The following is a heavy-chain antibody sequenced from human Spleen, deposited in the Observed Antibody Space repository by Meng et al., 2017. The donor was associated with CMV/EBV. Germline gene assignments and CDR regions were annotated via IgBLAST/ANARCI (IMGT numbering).Heavy chain of an antibody. CDR2: ISGSGGST. Sequence: GESLKISCSASGITFSSYAMSWVRQAPGKGLEWVSAISGSGGSTYYADSVKGRFTNSRDNLKNTLYLQMNSLRAEDTAVYYCAKVSSGSYYLYYYYGMDVWGQGTTVTVSS. CDR1: GITFSSYA. J-gene: IGHJ6*02. CDR3: AKVSSGSYYLYYYYGMDV. V-gene: IGHV3-23*01. D-gene: IGHD1-26*01.